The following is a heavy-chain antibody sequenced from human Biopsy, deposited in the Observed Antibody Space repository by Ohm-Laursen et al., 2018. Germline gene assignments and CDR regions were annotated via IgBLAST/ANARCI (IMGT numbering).Heavy chain of an antibody. CDR1: GLSFSDYH. CDR2: ISGGGTI. CDR3: ARDTRWSPYSMDV. D-gene: IGHD4-23*01. Sequence: SLRLSCAASGLSFSDYHMRWIRQAPGRGLAWVSYISGGGTIYYGDSMKGRVTISRDNAKNSLYLQMHSLRAEDTAVYYCARDTRWSPYSMDVWGQGTTVTVSS. V-gene: IGHV3-11*01. J-gene: IGHJ6*02.